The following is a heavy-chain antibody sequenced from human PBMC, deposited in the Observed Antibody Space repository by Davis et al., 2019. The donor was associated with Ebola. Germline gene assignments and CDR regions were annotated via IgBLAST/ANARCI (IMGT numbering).Heavy chain of an antibody. D-gene: IGHD5-12*01. CDR3: ASGYSGFKTFDY. V-gene: IGHV4-59*01. J-gene: IGHJ4*02. CDR2: IYNTRTT. Sequence: MPSETLSLTCTVSGGSINTYYWSWIRQPPGKGLEWIGYIYNTRTTNYNPSLKSRVTISVDTSKNQLSLKLSYVTAADTAVYFCASGYSGFKTFDYWGQGTLVTVSS. CDR1: GGSINTYY.